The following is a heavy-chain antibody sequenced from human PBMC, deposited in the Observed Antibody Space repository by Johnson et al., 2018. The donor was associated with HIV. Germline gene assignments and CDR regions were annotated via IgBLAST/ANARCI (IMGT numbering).Heavy chain of an antibody. CDR3: ARGDDSSGYLTAFDI. J-gene: IGHJ3*02. CDR1: GFTFDDYD. D-gene: IGHD3-22*01. V-gene: IGHV3-20*04. CDR2: INWNGGRI. Sequence: EVQLVESGGGVVRPGGSLRLSCVGSGFTFDDYDMNWVRQVPGRGLEWVSGINWNGGRIGYADSVKGRFTISRDNAKNSLYLQMNSLRAEDTAVYYCARGDDSSGYLTAFDIWGQGTMVTVSS.